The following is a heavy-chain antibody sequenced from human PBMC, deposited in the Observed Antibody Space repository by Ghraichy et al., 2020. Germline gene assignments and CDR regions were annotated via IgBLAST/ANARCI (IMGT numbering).Heavy chain of an antibody. Sequence: GGSLRLACAASGFTFSSYAMSWVRQAPGKGLEWVSGISVSGGSTYYADSVKGRFTISRDNSKNMVYLQMNSLRAEDTAVYYCAKGRGDQEYGFDYWGQGTLVTVSS. CDR1: GFTFSSYA. CDR3: AKGRGDQEYGFDY. J-gene: IGHJ4*02. V-gene: IGHV3-23*01. CDR2: ISVSGGST. D-gene: IGHD2-21*02.